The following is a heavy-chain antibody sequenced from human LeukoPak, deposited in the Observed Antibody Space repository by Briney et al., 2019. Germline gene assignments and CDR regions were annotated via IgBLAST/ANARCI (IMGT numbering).Heavy chain of an antibody. Sequence: GGSLRLSCAASGFTFSDYYMSWIRQAPGEGLEWVSYISSSGSTIYYAASVKGRFTISRDNAKNSLYLQMNSLRAEDTAVYYCARETYYYDSSGYYPLDYWGQGTLVTVSS. CDR1: GFTFSDYY. D-gene: IGHD3-22*01. V-gene: IGHV3-11*01. CDR2: ISSSGSTI. J-gene: IGHJ4*02. CDR3: ARETYYYDSSGYYPLDY.